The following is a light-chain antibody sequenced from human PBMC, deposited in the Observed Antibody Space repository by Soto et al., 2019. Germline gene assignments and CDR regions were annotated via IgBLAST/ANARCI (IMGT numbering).Light chain of an antibody. V-gene: IGLV1-44*01. CDR3: AAWDDSLNGVV. CDR2: NNN. J-gene: IGLJ2*01. CDR1: SSNIGSNT. Sequence: QSVLTQPPSASATPGQRVTISCSGSSSNIGSNTVNWYQQLPGTAPKLLIYNNNQRPSGVPDRFSGSKSGTSASLAISGLQSEDEADYYCAAWDDSLNGVVFGGGTKLTVL.